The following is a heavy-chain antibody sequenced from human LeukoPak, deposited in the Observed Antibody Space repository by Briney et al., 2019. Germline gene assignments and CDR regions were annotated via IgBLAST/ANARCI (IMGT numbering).Heavy chain of an antibody. Sequence: ASVKVSCKASGYTFTSYGISWVRQAPGQGLEWMGWISAYNGNTNYAQKLQGRVTMTTDTSTSTAYMELRSLRSDDTAAYYCARIQYSGYDSGYWGQGTLVTVSS. CDR3: ARIQYSGYDSGY. J-gene: IGHJ4*02. D-gene: IGHD5-12*01. V-gene: IGHV1-18*01. CDR1: GYTFTSYG. CDR2: ISAYNGNT.